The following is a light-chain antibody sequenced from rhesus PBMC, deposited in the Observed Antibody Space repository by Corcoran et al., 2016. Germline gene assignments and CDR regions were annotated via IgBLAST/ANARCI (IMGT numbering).Light chain of an antibody. CDR2: GAS. CDR1: QSVGSN. Sequence: ETVVTQSPATLSLSPGERATLSCRASQSVGSNLAWYQQKPGQAPNPLIYGASSRATGIPDRFSGSGSGTEFTLTISSLEPEDVGVYHCQQYNNRRTFGQGTKVEIK. V-gene: IGKV3-42*02. CDR3: QQYNNRRT. J-gene: IGKJ1*01.